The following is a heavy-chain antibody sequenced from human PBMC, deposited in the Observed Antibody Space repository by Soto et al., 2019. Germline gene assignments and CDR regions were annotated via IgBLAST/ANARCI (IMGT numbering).Heavy chain of an antibody. D-gene: IGHD1-26*01. Sequence: QLQLQESGPGLVKPSETLSLTCTVSGGSISSSTDYWDWIRQPPGKGREWIGRAYYRGSTYYNPSLKSRVTISVDTSKQRFSLRLSSVTAPDTAVYYCARTQTGPTRGSFDMWGQGTLVTVSS. CDR1: GGSISSSTDY. CDR3: ARTQTGPTRGSFDM. V-gene: IGHV4-39*01. J-gene: IGHJ3*02. CDR2: AYYRGST.